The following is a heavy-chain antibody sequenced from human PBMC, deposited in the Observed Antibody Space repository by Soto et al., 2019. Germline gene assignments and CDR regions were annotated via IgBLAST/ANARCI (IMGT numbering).Heavy chain of an antibody. CDR1: GGSFSGYY. J-gene: IGHJ4*02. CDR3: ARHLYSGESSGYYGY. CDR2: IIYTGST. D-gene: IGHD3-22*01. Sequence: PSETLSLTCTVYGGSFSGYYWNWIRQPPGKGLEWIAEIIYTGSTHYNPSLKSRVTISVDSSKNHLSLKVSSVTAADTAVYYCARHLYSGESSGYYGYWGQGALVTVSS. V-gene: IGHV4-34*12.